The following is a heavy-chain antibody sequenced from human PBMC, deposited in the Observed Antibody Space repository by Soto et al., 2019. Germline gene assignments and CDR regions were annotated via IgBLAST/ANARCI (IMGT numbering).Heavy chain of an antibody. D-gene: IGHD3-10*01. CDR2: ISGSGTST. CDR1: GFTFRSYA. J-gene: IGHJ3*02. CDR3: AKAVSGSWYDACDI. Sequence: VQLLESGGGLVQPGGSLRLSCAASGFTFRSYAMSWVRQAPGKGLEWVSAISGSGTSTYYADSVTGRFTISRDNSIITVYLQVNSLRAEDAAVYYCAKAVSGSWYDACDIWGQGTMVTVSS. V-gene: IGHV3-23*01.